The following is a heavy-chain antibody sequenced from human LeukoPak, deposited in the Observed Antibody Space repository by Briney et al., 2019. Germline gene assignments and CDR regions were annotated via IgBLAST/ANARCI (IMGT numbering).Heavy chain of an antibody. CDR2: IIPILGIA. V-gene: IGHV1-69*04. D-gene: IGHD3-22*01. Sequence: SVKVSCKASGGTFSSCAISWVRQAPGQGLEWMGRIIPILGIANYAQKFQGRVTITADKSTSTAYMELSSLRSEDTAVYYCARVGAYYYDSSGYYNPPGWGQGTLVTVSS. CDR1: GGTFSSCA. CDR3: ARVGAYYYDSSGYYNPPG. J-gene: IGHJ4*02.